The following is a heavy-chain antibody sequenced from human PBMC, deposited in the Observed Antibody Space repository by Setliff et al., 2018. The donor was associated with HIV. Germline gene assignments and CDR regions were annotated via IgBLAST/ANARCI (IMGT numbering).Heavy chain of an antibody. CDR1: GGSINSDNYY. D-gene: IGHD2-21*02. Sequence: PSETLSLTCSVSGGSINSDNYYWGWIRQAPGKGLEWIGSINYSGTTYYNPSLRGRVTISVDRSRNQFSLTLNSVTAADTATYYCASRGIVVVTMSMPDEFFVHWGHGTLVTVSS. J-gene: IGHJ1*01. CDR2: INYSGTT. CDR3: ASRGIVVVTMSMPDEFFVH. V-gene: IGHV4-39*01.